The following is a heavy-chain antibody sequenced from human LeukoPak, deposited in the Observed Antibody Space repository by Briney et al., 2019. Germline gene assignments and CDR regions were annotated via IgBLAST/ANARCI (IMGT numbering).Heavy chain of an antibody. Sequence: SETLSLTCTVSGGSIGSYYWSWIRQPPGKGLEWIGYIYYSGSTNYNPSLTSRVTISVDTSKNQFSLRLSSVTAADTAVYYCASQEDYYDSSGYYVNWFDPWGQGTLVTVSS. J-gene: IGHJ5*02. CDR1: GGSIGSYY. CDR2: IYYSGST. V-gene: IGHV4-59*08. CDR3: ASQEDYYDSSGYYVNWFDP. D-gene: IGHD3-22*01.